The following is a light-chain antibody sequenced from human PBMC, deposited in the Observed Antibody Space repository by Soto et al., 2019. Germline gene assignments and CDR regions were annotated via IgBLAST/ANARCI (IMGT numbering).Light chain of an antibody. CDR3: ATWDDSLGRRVL. CDR2: KDS. J-gene: IGLJ3*02. V-gene: IGLV1-47*01. CDR1: RSNIGSHY. Sequence: QSVVTQPPSASGAPGQWVTISCSGSRSNIGSHYISWYQHLPGTAPKLLIYKDSQRPSGVPDRFSGSKSGTSASLAIGGLRSEDEGSYYCATWDDSLGRRVLFGGGTQLT.